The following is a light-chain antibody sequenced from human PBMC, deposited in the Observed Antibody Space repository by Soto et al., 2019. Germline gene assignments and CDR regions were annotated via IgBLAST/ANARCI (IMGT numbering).Light chain of an antibody. CDR3: HQYNNWPPWT. J-gene: IGKJ1*01. Sequence: EVVMTQSPATLSVSPGGRATLSCRASQTIRTSLAWYQQKPGQAPRLIIYDASIRVTGVPARFSGSGSGTEFTLTISSLQSEDFAVYHCHQYNNWPPWTFGPGTKVEIK. V-gene: IGKV3-15*01. CDR2: DAS. CDR1: QTIRTS.